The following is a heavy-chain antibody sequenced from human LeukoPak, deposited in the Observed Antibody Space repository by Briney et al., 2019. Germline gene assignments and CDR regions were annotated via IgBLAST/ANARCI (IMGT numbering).Heavy chain of an antibody. Sequence: NPSETLSLTCTVPGGSISSSGYSWGWIRQPPGKGLEWIGTMYNSGYTYYNPSLKSRLTISVDTSKSQFSLKLSSVTAADTAVYYCARSSMFRGVTVDYWGQGTLVTVSS. D-gene: IGHD3-10*01. CDR3: ARSSMFRGVTVDY. V-gene: IGHV4-39*01. CDR2: MYNSGYT. CDR1: GGSISSSGYS. J-gene: IGHJ4*02.